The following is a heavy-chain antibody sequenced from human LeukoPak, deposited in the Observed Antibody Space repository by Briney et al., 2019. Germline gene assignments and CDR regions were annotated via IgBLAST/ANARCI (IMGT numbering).Heavy chain of an antibody. CDR3: AKRPARPKPFDC. CDR2: IKSKTDGGTT. Sequence: PGGSLRLSCAASGFTFSNAWMSWVRQAPGKGLEWVGRIKSKTDGGTTDYAAPVKGRFTISRDDSKNTLYLQMNSLRAEDTAIYYCAKRPARPKPFDCWGQGTLVTVSS. CDR1: GFTFSNAW. D-gene: IGHD1-14*01. J-gene: IGHJ4*02. V-gene: IGHV3-15*01.